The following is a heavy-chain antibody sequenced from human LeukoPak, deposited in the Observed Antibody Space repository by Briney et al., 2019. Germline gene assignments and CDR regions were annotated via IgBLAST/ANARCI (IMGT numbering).Heavy chain of an antibody. CDR2: INHSGST. V-gene: IGHV4-34*01. Sequence: PSETLSLTCAVYGGSFSGYYWSWIRQPPGKGLEWIGEINHSGSTNYNPSLKSRVTISVDTSNNQLSLKLSSVTAANTAVYYCARTLYYDFWSGYYYYMDVWGKGTTVTVSS. J-gene: IGHJ6*03. CDR3: ARTLYYDFWSGYYYYMDV. D-gene: IGHD3-3*01. CDR1: GGSFSGYY.